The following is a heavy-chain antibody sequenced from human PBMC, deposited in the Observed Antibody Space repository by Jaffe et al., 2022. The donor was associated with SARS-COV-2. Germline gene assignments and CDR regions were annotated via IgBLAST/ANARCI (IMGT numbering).Heavy chain of an antibody. CDR2: ISSSSSYI. CDR1: GFTFTDYS. J-gene: IGHJ4*02. CDR3: ARQVTVTHRSLDY. Sequence: EVQLVESGGGLVKPGGSLRLSCAASGFTFTDYSMNWVRQAPGKGLEWVSSISSSSSYIYYADSVRGRFTISRDNAKTSVYLQMNSLRAEDTAVYYCARQVTVTHRSLDYWGQGTLVTVSS. D-gene: IGHD4-17*01. V-gene: IGHV3-21*01.